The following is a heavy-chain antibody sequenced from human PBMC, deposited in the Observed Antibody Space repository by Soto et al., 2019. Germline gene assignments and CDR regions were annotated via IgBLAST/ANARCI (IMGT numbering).Heavy chain of an antibody. Sequence: QVQLVQSGAEVKKPGASVKVSCKASGYTFNSYGISWVRQAPGQGLEWMGWISAYNGNTNYAQKVQGRVTMTTDTSTSTVYMELRSLRSDDTAVYYCARVRAELGYCSGPSCLPYYYGMDVWGQGTTVTVSS. CDR3: ARVRAELGYCSGPSCLPYYYGMDV. J-gene: IGHJ6*02. V-gene: IGHV1-18*01. D-gene: IGHD2-15*01. CDR2: ISAYNGNT. CDR1: GYTFNSYG.